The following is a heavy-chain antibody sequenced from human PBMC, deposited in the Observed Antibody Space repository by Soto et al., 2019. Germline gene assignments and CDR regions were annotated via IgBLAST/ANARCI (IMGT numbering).Heavy chain of an antibody. Sequence: SETLSLRCSVSRDSVSSGYYYGSWIRQPPRKGLEWIGHASXSGSPNYIPSLKSRLTMSVNTAKNKFSLKLNSVTAADTDVYYCAGIRVYSYMIDWSYPGGQGSQVTVSS. CDR1: RDSVSSGYYY. CDR3: AGIRVYSYMIDWSYP. D-gene: IGHD3-16*01. V-gene: IGHV4-61*01. J-gene: IGHJ5*02. CDR2: ASXSGSP.